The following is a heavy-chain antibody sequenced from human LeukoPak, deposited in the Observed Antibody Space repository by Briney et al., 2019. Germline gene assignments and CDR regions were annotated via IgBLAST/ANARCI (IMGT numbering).Heavy chain of an antibody. V-gene: IGHV3-23*01. CDR1: GYTLSTFD. CDR2: ISGSDAGT. D-gene: IGHD2-15*01. J-gene: IGHJ4*02. Sequence: SGGSQRLPCTASGYTLSTFDRSWVRQSPGKGLEWVSAISGSDAGTYYADSVKGRFTISRDNSKNTLYLQMNSLRAEDTATYYCAKGTLWSCRGVMCFSRLLGGRGSLVTVSS. CDR3: AKGTLWSCRGVMCFSRLL.